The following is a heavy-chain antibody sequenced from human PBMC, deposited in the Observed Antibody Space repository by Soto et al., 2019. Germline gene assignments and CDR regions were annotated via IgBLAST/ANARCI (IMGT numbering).Heavy chain of an antibody. V-gene: IGHV3-30-3*01. D-gene: IGHD2-2*02. J-gene: IGHJ6*02. Sequence: PGGSLRLSCAASGFTFSSYAMHGVRQAPGKGLEWVAVISYDGSNKYYADSVKGRFTISRDNSKNTLYLQIKSLRAEDTAVYYCAREGAVPSAIGQYYYGMEVWGQGTTVTVSS. CDR1: GFTFSSYA. CDR3: AREGAVPSAIGQYYYGMEV. CDR2: ISYDGSNK.